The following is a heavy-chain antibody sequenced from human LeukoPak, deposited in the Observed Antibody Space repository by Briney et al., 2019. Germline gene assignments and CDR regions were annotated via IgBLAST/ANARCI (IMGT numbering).Heavy chain of an antibody. CDR1: GYPFTSYW. CDR2: IYPGDSDT. Sequence: GESLQISCKGSGYPFTSYWIGWVRQLPGKGLEWMGIIYPGDSDTRYSPSFQGQVTISADKSISTAYLQWGSLKASDTAMYYCARQAVLLWFGHNWFDPWGQGTLVTVSS. J-gene: IGHJ5*02. CDR3: ARQAVLLWFGHNWFDP. D-gene: IGHD3-10*01. V-gene: IGHV5-51*01.